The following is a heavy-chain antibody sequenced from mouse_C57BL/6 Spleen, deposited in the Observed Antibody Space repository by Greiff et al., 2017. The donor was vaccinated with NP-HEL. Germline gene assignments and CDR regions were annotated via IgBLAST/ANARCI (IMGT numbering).Heavy chain of an antibody. V-gene: IGHV1-52*01. Sequence: QVQLQQPGAELVRPGSSVKLSCKASGYTFTSYWMHWVKQRPIQGLEWIGNIDPSDSETHYNQKFKDKATLTVDKSSSTAYMQLSSLTSEDSAVYYCARFGIYYEDYWGQGTTLTVSS. D-gene: IGHD2-4*01. CDR2: IDPSDSET. J-gene: IGHJ2*01. CDR3: ARFGIYYEDY. CDR1: GYTFTSYW.